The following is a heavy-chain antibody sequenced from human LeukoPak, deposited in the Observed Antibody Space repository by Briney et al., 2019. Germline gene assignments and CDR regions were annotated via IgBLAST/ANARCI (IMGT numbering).Heavy chain of an antibody. CDR1: GFTFSGSA. D-gene: IGHD2-21*01. Sequence: GGSLRLSCAASGFTFSGSAMHWVRQASGKGLEWVGRIRSKANSYATAYAASVKGRFTISRDDSKNTTYLQMNSLKTEDTAVYYCTYMVVDFDYWGQGTLVTVSS. CDR2: IRSKANSYAT. V-gene: IGHV3-73*01. CDR3: TYMVVDFDY. J-gene: IGHJ4*02.